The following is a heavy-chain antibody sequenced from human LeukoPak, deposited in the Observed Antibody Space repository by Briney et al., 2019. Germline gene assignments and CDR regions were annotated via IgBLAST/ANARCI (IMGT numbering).Heavy chain of an antibody. V-gene: IGHV4-59*01. D-gene: IGHD5-18*01. CDR2: IYYSGNT. Sequence: SETLSLTCTVSGGSISSYYWRWIRQPPGKGLEWIGYIYYSGNTNYNPSLKSRVTISVDTSKNQFSLKLSSVTAADTAIYYCARGYSYGSYYFDNWGQGTLVTVSS. J-gene: IGHJ4*02. CDR1: GGSISSYY. CDR3: ARGYSYGSYYFDN.